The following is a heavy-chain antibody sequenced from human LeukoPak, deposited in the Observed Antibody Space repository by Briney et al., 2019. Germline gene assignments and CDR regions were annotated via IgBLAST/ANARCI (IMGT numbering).Heavy chain of an antibody. CDR1: GFSVISHA. V-gene: IGHV3-23*01. Sequence: PGGSLRLSCAASGFSVISHAMSWVRQAPGKGLEWVSAISSSGGNTYYADSVKGRFTISRDNSKNTLYLQMNSLRAEDTAVYFCAKQRAYYYDSGSLWGQGTLVTVSS. J-gene: IGHJ4*02. CDR3: AKQRAYYYDSGSL. D-gene: IGHD3-10*01. CDR2: ISSSGGNT.